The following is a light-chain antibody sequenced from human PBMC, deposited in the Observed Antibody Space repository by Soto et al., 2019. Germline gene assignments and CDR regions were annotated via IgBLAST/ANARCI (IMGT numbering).Light chain of an antibody. V-gene: IGKV3D-15*01. J-gene: IGKJ5*01. CDR1: QSITTN. CDR2: GAS. Sequence: EVVMTQSPATLSVSPGDRATLSCRSSQSITTNLAWYQQKPGQAPRLLIYGASTRATDIPARFSGSGSGTEFTLTIRGLQSEDFAVYYCQQYNTWPPITFGQGTRLEIK. CDR3: QQYNTWPPIT.